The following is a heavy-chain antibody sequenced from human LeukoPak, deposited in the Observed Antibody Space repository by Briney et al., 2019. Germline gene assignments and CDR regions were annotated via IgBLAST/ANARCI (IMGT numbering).Heavy chain of an antibody. CDR1: GFTFSSYS. CDR2: ISSSSYI. D-gene: IGHD6-6*01. Sequence: GGSLRLSCAASGFTFSSYSMNWGRQAPGKGLEWVSSISSSSYIYYADSVKGRFTISRDNAKNSLYLQMNSLRAEDTAVYYCARGLLQLAGFDYWGQGTLVTVSS. J-gene: IGHJ4*02. CDR3: ARGLLQLAGFDY. V-gene: IGHV3-21*01.